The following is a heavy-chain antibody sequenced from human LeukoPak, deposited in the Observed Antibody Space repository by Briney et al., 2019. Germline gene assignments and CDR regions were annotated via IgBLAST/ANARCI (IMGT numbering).Heavy chain of an antibody. D-gene: IGHD2/OR15-2a*01. J-gene: IGHJ6*02. CDR3: ASPPFNYYYYYGMDV. CDR2: ISGSGGST. V-gene: IGHV3-23*01. CDR1: GFTFSSYG. Sequence: PGRSLRLSCAASGFTFSSYGMHWVRQAPGKGLEWVSAISGSGGSTYYADSVKGRFTISRDNSKNTLYLQMNSLRAEDTAVYYCASPPFNYYYYYGMDVWGQGTTVTVSS.